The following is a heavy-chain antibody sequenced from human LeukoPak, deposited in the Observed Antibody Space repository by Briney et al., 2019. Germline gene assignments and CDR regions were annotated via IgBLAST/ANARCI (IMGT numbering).Heavy chain of an antibody. D-gene: IGHD3-10*01. Sequence: SETLSLTCTVSGGSISSYYWSWIRQPPGKGLEWIGSIYYSGSTYYNPSLKSRVTISVDTSKNQFSLKLSSVTAADTAVYYCARLFYYGSADYWGQGTLVTVSS. CDR2: IYYSGST. CDR1: GGSISSYY. V-gene: IGHV4-39*01. CDR3: ARLFYYGSADY. J-gene: IGHJ4*02.